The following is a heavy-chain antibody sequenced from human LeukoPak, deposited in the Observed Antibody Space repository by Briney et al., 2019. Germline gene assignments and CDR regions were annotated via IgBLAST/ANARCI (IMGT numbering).Heavy chain of an antibody. CDR1: GGSISSSSYY. CDR3: ARDLSEPYGDYVSALGN. D-gene: IGHD4-17*01. V-gene: IGHV4-39*07. J-gene: IGHJ4*02. Sequence: SETLSLTCTVSGGSISSSSYYWGWIRQPPGKGLEWIESIYYSGSTYYNPSLKSRVTISVDTSKNQFSLKLSSVTAADTAVYYCARDLSEPYGDYVSALGNWGQGTLVTVSS. CDR2: IYYSGST.